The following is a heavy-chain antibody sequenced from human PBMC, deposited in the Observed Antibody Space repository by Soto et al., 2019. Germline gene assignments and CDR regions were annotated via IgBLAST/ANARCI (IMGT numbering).Heavy chain of an antibody. D-gene: IGHD4-17*01. V-gene: IGHV4-34*01. CDR3: ARGANGDYDYFDY. Sequence: ETLSLTCAVYGGSFSGYYWSWIRQPPGKGLEWIGEINHSGSTNHNPSLKSRVTISVDTSKNQFSLKLSSVTAADTAVYYCARGANGDYDYFDYWGQGTLVTVSS. J-gene: IGHJ4*02. CDR1: GGSFSGYY. CDR2: INHSGST.